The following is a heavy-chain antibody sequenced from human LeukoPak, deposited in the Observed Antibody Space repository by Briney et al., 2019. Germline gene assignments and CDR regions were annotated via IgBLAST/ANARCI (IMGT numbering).Heavy chain of an antibody. CDR3: ARSRAAAAAYWFDP. D-gene: IGHD6-13*01. CDR1: GFTFTGSA. CDR2: INPNSGGT. Sequence: ASVKVSCKASGFTFTGSAMHWVRQAPGQGLEWMGRINPNSGGTNYAQQFQGRVTMTRDTSISTAYMELSRLRSDDTVVYYCARSRAAAAAYWFDPWGQGTLVTVSS. J-gene: IGHJ5*02. V-gene: IGHV1-2*05.